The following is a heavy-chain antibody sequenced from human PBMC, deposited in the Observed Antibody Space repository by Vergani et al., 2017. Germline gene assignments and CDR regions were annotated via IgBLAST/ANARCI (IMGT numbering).Heavy chain of an antibody. CDR3: VRDVRVSRT. J-gene: IGHJ3*01. Sequence: EVQMVESGGGLVKPGGSLRLSCAVSGFTFSHYGINWVRQAPGKGLEWVSSISSTGNDKYYADSVKGRFTISRDNANDSLYLDMSSLRAEDTAVYYCVRDVRVSRTWGQGTLVAVSS. CDR1: GFTFSHYG. CDR2: ISSTGNDK. V-gene: IGHV3-21*06.